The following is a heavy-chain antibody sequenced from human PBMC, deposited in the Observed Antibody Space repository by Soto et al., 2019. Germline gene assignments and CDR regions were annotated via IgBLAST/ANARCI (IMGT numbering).Heavy chain of an antibody. V-gene: IGHV4-4*07. D-gene: IGHD6-13*01. CDR2: IYTSGST. J-gene: IGHJ5*02. CDR1: GGSISSYY. CDR3: ARAGVIAAAYNWFDP. Sequence: SETLSLTCTVSGGSISSYYWSWIRRPAGKGLEWIGRIYTSGSTNYNPSLKSRVTMSVDTSKNQFSLKLSSVTAADTAVYYCARAGVIAAAYNWFDPWGQGTLVTVSS.